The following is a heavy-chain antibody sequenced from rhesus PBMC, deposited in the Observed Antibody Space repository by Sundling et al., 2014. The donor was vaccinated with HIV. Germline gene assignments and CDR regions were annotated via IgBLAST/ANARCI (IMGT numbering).Heavy chain of an antibody. V-gene: IGHV4-93*01. CDR2: VYGSTGST. J-gene: IGHJ5-1*01. CDR1: GGSINSSNW. Sequence: QVQLQESGPAVVKPSETLSLTCAVSGGSINSSNWWSWIRQSPGKGLEWVGSVYGSTGSTSYNPSLTSRVTISTDTSKNQFSLKLTSVTAADTAVYYCARVPSIWGPGVLVTVSS. CDR3: ARVPSI.